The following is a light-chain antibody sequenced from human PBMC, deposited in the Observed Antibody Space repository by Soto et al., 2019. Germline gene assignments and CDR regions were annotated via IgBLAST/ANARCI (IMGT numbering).Light chain of an antibody. V-gene: IGKV1-5*01. J-gene: IGKJ1*01. CDR1: QSISSW. CDR2: DAY. CDR3: KQYNSYPWT. Sequence: DIQRTQSPSTLSASVGDRVTISCRASQSISSWLAWYQQKPGKAHKLLIYDAYSWESGVPSRFSGSGSGTEFTLTIRSLQPDDFATYYCKQYNSYPWTVGQGTKVDIK.